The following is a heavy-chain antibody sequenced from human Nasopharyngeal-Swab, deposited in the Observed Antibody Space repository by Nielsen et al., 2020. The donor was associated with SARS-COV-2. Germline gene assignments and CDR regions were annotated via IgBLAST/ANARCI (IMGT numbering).Heavy chain of an antibody. V-gene: IGHV3-23*01. CDR2: ISGSGGST. D-gene: IGHD3-10*02. CDR1: GFTFSSYA. CDR3: AKAPRGITMSYFQH. Sequence: LSLTCAASGFTFSSYAMSWVRQAPGKGLEWVSAISGSGGSTYYADSVKGRFTISRDNSKNTLYLQMNSLRAEDTAVYYCAKAPRGITMSYFQHWGQGTLVTVSS. J-gene: IGHJ1*01.